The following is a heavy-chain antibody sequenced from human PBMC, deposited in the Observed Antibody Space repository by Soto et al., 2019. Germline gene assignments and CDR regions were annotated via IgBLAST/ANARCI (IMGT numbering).Heavy chain of an antibody. CDR1: GYSFTLYW. V-gene: IGHV5-51*01. Sequence: GESLNLSCKGSGYSFTLYWIGWVRQMPGKGLEWMGIIYPGDSDTRYSPSFQGQVTISADKSISTAYLQWSSLKASDTAMYYCASILHYYDSSNVGYWGQGTLVTVSS. J-gene: IGHJ4*02. CDR3: ASILHYYDSSNVGY. D-gene: IGHD3-22*01. CDR2: IYPGDSDT.